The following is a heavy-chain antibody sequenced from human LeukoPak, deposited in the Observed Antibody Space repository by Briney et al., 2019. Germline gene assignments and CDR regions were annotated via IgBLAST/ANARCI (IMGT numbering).Heavy chain of an antibody. CDR2: ISSDGSNT. D-gene: IGHD1-14*01. J-gene: IGHJ4*02. V-gene: IGHV3-74*01. Sequence: GGSLRPSCAASGFTFSSYSMHWVRQAPGKGLVWVSRISSDGSNTNYADSVKGRFTISRDSAKNTLYLQMNSLRAEDTALYYCARQNRDFDYWGQGTLVTVSS. CDR3: ARQNRDFDY. CDR1: GFTFSSYS.